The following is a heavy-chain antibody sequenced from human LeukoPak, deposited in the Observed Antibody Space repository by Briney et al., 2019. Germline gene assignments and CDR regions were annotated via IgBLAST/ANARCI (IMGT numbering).Heavy chain of an antibody. CDR3: ARDERLLSFLK. J-gene: IGHJ4*02. D-gene: IGHD3-3*01. CDR2: ISGDSRYI. Sequence: GGSLRLSCAASGFTFFTYSMNWVRQAPGKGLDWVSSISGDSRYIYYADSMKGRFTISRDNAKNSVFLQMNSLRVEDTAIYYCARDERLLSFLKWGQGTLVTVSS. CDR1: GFTFFTYS. V-gene: IGHV3-21*06.